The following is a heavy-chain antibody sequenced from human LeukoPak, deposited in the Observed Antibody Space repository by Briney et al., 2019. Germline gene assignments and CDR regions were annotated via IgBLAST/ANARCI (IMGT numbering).Heavy chain of an antibody. CDR1: GGSISSYY. D-gene: IGHD2-21*02. Sequence: YPSETLSLTCTVSGGSISSYYWSWIRQPPGKGLEWIGYIYYSGSTNYNPSLRSRVTISVDTSKNQFSLKLSSVTAADTAVYYCARATSLRSFDYWGQGTLVTVSS. CDR2: IYYSGST. J-gene: IGHJ4*02. V-gene: IGHV4-59*01. CDR3: ARATSLRSFDY.